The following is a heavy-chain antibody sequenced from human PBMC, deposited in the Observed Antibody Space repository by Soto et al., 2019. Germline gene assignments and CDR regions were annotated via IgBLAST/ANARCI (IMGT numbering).Heavy chain of an antibody. CDR1: GYTITELS. Sequence: ASVKVSCKVSGYTITELSMHWLRQSPGKGLEWMGGFDPEDGETIYAQKFQGRVTMTEDTSTDTAYMELSSLRSEDTAVYYCATAGGYGSGSYPTDYYYYMDVWGKGTTVTVSS. CDR2: FDPEDGET. CDR3: ATAGGYGSGSYPTDYYYYMDV. J-gene: IGHJ6*03. V-gene: IGHV1-24*01. D-gene: IGHD3-10*01.